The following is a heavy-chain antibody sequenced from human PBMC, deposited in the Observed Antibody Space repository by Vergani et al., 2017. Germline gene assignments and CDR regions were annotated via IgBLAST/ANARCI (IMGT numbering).Heavy chain of an antibody. CDR2: IYYSGST. CDR1: GGSISSYY. Sequence: QVQLQESGPGLVKPSETLSLTCTVSGGSISSYYWSWIRQPPGKGLEWIGYIYYSGSTNYNPSLKSRVTISVDTSKNQFSLKLSSVTAADTAVYYCARRAVRGVCYYFDYWGQGTLVTVSS. D-gene: IGHD3-10*01. V-gene: IGHV4-59*08. J-gene: IGHJ4*02. CDR3: ARRAVRGVCYYFDY.